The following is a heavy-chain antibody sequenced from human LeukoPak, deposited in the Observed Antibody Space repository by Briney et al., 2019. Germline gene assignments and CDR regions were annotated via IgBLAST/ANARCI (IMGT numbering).Heavy chain of an antibody. CDR3: ARGLVYGGLR. Sequence: SETLSLTCAVYGGSFSGYYWSWIRQPPGKGLEWIGEINHSGSTNYNPSLKSRVTISVDTSKNQFSLKLSSVAAADTAVYYCARGLVYGGLRWGQGTLVTVSS. J-gene: IGHJ4*02. D-gene: IGHD4-23*01. CDR2: INHSGST. V-gene: IGHV4-34*01. CDR1: GGSFSGYY.